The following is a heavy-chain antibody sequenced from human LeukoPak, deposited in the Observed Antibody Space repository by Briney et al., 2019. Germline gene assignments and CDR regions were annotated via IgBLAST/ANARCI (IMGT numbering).Heavy chain of an antibody. J-gene: IGHJ4*02. CDR1: GGSISSSSYY. D-gene: IGHD5-12*01. CDR2: IYYSGST. CDR3: ARHVGYSGYDYIDY. Sequence: SETLSLTCTVSGGSISSSSYYWGWIRQPPGKGLEWIGSIYYSGSTYYNPSLKSRVTISVATTKTQFSLKLLTVTATATAVYYCARHVGYSGYDYIDYWGQGTLVTVSS. V-gene: IGHV4-39*01.